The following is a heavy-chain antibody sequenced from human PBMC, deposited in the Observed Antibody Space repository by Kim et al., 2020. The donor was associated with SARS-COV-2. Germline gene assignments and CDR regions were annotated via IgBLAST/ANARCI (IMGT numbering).Heavy chain of an antibody. Sequence: KSRVHISVDTSKNHFSLKLSSVTAADTAVYYCARNYDSSGYYLKSYYFDYWGQGTLVTVSS. D-gene: IGHD3-22*01. V-gene: IGHV4-39*01. J-gene: IGHJ4*02. CDR3: ARNYDSSGYYLKSYYFDY.